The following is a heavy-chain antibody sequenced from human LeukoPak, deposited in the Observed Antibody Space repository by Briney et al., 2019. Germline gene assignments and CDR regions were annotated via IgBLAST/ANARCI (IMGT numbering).Heavy chain of an antibody. Sequence: PSETLSLTCTASGGSISSYYWSWIRQPAGKGLEWIGRIYSSGSTNYNPSLKSRLTLSVDTSKNQFSLKLSSVTAADTAVYYCAREGDYYAGLFDSWGQGTLVTVSS. CDR2: IYSSGST. V-gene: IGHV4-4*07. CDR1: GGSISSYY. D-gene: IGHD3-10*01. CDR3: AREGDYYAGLFDS. J-gene: IGHJ4*02.